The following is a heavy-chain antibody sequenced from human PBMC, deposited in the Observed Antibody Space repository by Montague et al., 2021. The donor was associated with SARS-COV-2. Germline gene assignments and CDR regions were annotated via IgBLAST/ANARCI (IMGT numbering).Heavy chain of an antibody. CDR2: IYYSGST. D-gene: IGHD4-11*01. J-gene: IGHJ6*02. CDR1: GDSISNYS. V-gene: IGHV4-59*08. Sequence: TLSLTCSVSGDSISNYSWSWIRQSPGKGLEWIGYIYYSGSTNYNPSLTSRVTISGDTSKNQVSLKLTSVTAADTAVYYCARHLRVTTVTSHMYHYAMDVWGQGTTVTVSS. CDR3: ARHLRVTTVTSHMYHYAMDV.